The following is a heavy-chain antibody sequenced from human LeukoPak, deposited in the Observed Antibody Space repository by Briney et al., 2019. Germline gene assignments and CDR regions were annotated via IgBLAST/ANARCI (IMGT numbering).Heavy chain of an antibody. J-gene: IGHJ5*02. D-gene: IGHD3-10*01. V-gene: IGHV3-23*03. CDR1: GFSFSSCA. CDR2: IYSGGGA. CDR3: VRGNIFGSGSYS. Sequence: PGGSLRLSCAASGFSFSSCAMSWVRQAPGKGLEWASVIYSGGGAYYADSVKGRFTISRDNSKNTLYLQMNSLRVEDTAVYYCVRGNIFGSGSYSWGQGVLVTVSS.